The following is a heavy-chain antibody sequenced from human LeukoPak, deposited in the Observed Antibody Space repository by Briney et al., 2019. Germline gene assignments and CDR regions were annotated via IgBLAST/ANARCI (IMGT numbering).Heavy chain of an antibody. J-gene: IGHJ4*02. CDR3: ARGGVGYCDSSRCYFDY. V-gene: IGHV6-1*01. CDR1: VPSVSSNSAA. Sequence: PTLSLTFASSVPSVSSNSAAWNWIWQSPPRRLEWLGRTYSRSNWYPDYELSVKSQLTIKPDTSKNQFSLQLNSVTPEDTAVYYCARGGVGYCDSSRCYFDYWGQGALGSVSS. CDR2: TYSRSNWYP. D-gene: IGHD2-2*01.